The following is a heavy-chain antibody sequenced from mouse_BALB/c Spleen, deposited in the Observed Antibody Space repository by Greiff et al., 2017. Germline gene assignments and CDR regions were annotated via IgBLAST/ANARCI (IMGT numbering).Heavy chain of an antibody. V-gene: IGHV5-6-5*01. J-gene: IGHJ3*01. CDR2: ISSGGST. D-gene: IGHD1-2*01. CDR1: GFTFSSYA. Sequence: EVNVVESGGGLVKPGGSLKLSCAASGFTFSSYAMSWVRQTPEKRLEWVASISSGGSTYYPDSVKGRFTISRDHARNILYLQMSSLRSEDTAMYYCARSPPTTAFAYWGQGTLVTVSA. CDR3: ARSPPTTAFAY.